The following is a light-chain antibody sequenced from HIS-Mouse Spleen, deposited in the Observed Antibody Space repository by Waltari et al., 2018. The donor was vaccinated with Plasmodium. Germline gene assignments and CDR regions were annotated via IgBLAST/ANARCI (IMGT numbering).Light chain of an antibody. Sequence: QSALPQPPSASGSPGQSVPISCTGTSRNVGRSNYVPWYQHHPGKAPKLMIYEVSKRPSGVPDRFSGSKSGNTASLTVSGLQAEDEADYYCSSYAGSNNLVFGGGTKLTVL. CDR1: SRNVGRSNY. CDR3: SSYAGSNNLV. CDR2: EVS. J-gene: IGLJ2*01. V-gene: IGLV2-8*01.